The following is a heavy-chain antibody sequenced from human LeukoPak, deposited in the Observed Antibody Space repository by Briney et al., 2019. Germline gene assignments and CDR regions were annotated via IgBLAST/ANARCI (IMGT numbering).Heavy chain of an antibody. D-gene: IGHD5-12*01. J-gene: IGHJ4*02. Sequence: GGSLRLSCAASGFTFSRFAMSWVRQAPGKGLEWVSSISGSVGSTSYADSVRGRFTIFRDNSKNTLYLQMNTLRAEDTAVYYCARGPSGYHNTGGQGTLVTVSS. CDR3: ARGPSGYHNT. CDR2: ISGSVGST. V-gene: IGHV3-23*01. CDR1: GFTFSRFA.